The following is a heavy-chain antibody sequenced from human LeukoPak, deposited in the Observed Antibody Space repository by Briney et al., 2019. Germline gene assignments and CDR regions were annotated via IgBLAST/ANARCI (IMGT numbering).Heavy chain of an antibody. CDR2: ISSSSSYI. CDR1: GFTFSSYS. J-gene: IGHJ4*02. CDR3: ARGENNYGYYYFDY. V-gene: IGHV3-21*01. D-gene: IGHD5-18*01. Sequence: GSLRLSCAASGFTFSSYSMNSVRQAPGKGLEWVSSISSSSSYIYYADSVKGRFTISRDNAKNSLYLQMNSLRAEDTAVYYCARGENNYGYYYFDYWGQGTLVTVSS.